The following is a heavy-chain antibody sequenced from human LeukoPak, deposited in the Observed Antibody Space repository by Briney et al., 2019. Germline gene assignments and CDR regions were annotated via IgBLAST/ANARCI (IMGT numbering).Heavy chain of an antibody. V-gene: IGHV3-72*01. CDR3: TRGPPDY. J-gene: IGHJ4*02. CDR2: IRNKDNSYTT. Sequence: GGSLSLSCAASGFSFSDHYMDGVRQAPGKGLEWVGRIRNKDNSYTTEYAASVKGRFAISRDDSKNSLYLQMNSLKAEDTAVYYCTRGPPDYWGQGTLITVSS. CDR1: GFSFSDHY.